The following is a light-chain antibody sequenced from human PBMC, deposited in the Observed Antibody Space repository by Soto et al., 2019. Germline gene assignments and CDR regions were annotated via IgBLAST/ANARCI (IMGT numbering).Light chain of an antibody. J-gene: IGKJ2*01. CDR3: QQSGSSFYT. CDR1: QSVSSAY. V-gene: IGKV3-20*01. CDR2: GAS. Sequence: EIVLTQSPGTLSLSPGERATLSCRAIQSVSSAYLAWYQQIPGQAPRLLIYGASSRVTGIPDRFSGSGSGTDFTLTISVLEPEDFAVYYCQQSGSSFYTFGQGTKLEIK.